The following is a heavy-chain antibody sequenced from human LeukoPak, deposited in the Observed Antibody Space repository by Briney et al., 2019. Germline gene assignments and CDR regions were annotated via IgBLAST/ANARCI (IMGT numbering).Heavy chain of an antibody. CDR2: IYYSGST. CDR3: ARTEPPARVDY. CDR1: GGSISSSSYY. V-gene: IGHV4-39*07. Sequence: PSETLSLTCTVSGGSISSSSYYWGWIRQPPGKGLEWIGSIYYSGSTYYNPSLKSRVTISVDTSKNQFSLKLSSVTAADTAVYYCARTEPPARVDYWGQGTLVTVSS. J-gene: IGHJ4*02.